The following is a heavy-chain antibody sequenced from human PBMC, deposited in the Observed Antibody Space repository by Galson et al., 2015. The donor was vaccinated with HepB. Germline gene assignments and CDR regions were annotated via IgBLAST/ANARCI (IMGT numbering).Heavy chain of an antibody. V-gene: IGHV3-74*01. CDR1: GFTLSNYW. CDR2: INSDETTT. CDR3: ARGAVGSIGRAFDI. J-gene: IGHJ3*02. D-gene: IGHD1-26*01. Sequence: SLRLSCAASGFTLSNYWMHWVRQSPGKGLVCVSRINSDETTTTYADPVKGRFAISRDNAKNTLYLQMNSLRVEDTAIYYCARGAVGSIGRAFDIWGQGTRVTVSS.